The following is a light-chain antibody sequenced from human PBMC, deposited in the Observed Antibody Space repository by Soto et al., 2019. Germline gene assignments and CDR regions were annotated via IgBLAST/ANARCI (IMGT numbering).Light chain of an antibody. Sequence: QSVLTQPPSASGTPGQRVTISCSGSSSNIGGNYVYWYQQLPGRAPKLLIYRNNQRPSGVPDRFSGSKSGTSASLAISGLRSEDEADYYWAAWDDSLSGVVFGGGTKLT. CDR3: AAWDDSLSGVV. CDR2: RNN. J-gene: IGLJ2*01. CDR1: SSNIGGNY. V-gene: IGLV1-47*01.